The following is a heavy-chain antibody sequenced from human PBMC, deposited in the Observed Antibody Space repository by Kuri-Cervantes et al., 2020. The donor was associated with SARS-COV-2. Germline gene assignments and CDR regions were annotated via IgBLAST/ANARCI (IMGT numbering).Heavy chain of an antibody. Sequence: GGSLRLSCSASGVTFSSYSMNWVRQAPGKGLEWVSYISSSSSTIYYADSVKGRFTISRDNAKNSLYLQMNSLRDEDTAVYYCARDSRGYSYGYGHLFDYWGQGTLVTVSS. V-gene: IGHV3-48*02. CDR1: GVTFSSYS. CDR2: ISSSSSTI. D-gene: IGHD5-18*01. J-gene: IGHJ4*02. CDR3: ARDSRGYSYGYGHLFDY.